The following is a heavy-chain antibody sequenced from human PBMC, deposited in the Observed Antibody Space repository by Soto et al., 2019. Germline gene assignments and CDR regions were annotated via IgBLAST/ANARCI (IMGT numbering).Heavy chain of an antibody. CDR1: GFTFSSYA. CDR3: AKARDYYDSTYYFDY. CDR2: ISGSGGST. D-gene: IGHD3-22*01. J-gene: IGHJ4*02. Sequence: GGSLRLSCAASGFTFSSYAMSWVRQAPGKGLEWVSAISGSGGSTYYADSVKGRFTISRDNSKNTLYLQMNSLRAEDTAVYYCAKARDYYDSTYYFDYWGQGTLVTVSS. V-gene: IGHV3-23*01.